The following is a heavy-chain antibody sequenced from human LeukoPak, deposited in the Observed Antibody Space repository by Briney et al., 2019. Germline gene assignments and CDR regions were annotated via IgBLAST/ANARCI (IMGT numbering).Heavy chain of an antibody. CDR1: GFTFSGYD. V-gene: IGHV3-73*01. CDR3: TRDSGTYNWFDP. J-gene: IGHJ5*02. CDR2: IDKKDKGYATAT. D-gene: IGHD1-26*01. Sequence: PGGSLKLSCAASGFTFSGYDIHWVRQSPGKGLEWVGQIDKKDKGYATATAYAASVKGRFTISRDDSINTAYLQMKSLKTEDTALYYCTRDSGTYNWFDPWGQGTLVTVSS.